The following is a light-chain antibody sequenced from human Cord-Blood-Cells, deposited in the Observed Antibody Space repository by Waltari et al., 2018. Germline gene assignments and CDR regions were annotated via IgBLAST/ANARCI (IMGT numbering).Light chain of an antibody. CDR2: DAS. CDR3: QQRSNWPT. J-gene: IGKJ4*01. V-gene: IGKV3-11*01. Sequence: EIVLTQSPATLSLSPGERATLSCRASQRVSSYLAWYQQKPGQAPGLLIYDASNRATGIPARFSGSGSGTDFTLTISSLEPEDFVVYYCQQRSNWPTFGGGTKVEIK. CDR1: QRVSSY.